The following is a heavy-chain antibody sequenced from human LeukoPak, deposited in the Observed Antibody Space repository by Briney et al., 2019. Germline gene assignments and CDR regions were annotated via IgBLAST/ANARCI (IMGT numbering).Heavy chain of an antibody. Sequence: GASVKVSCKASGYTFTSYYMHWVRQAPGQGLEWMGIINPSGGSTSYAQKFQGRVTITRDTSASTAYMELSSLRSEDTAVYYCARSLRSYSSSHARDLDYWGQGTLVTVSS. CDR2: INPSGGST. J-gene: IGHJ4*02. CDR3: ARSLRSYSSSHARDLDY. V-gene: IGHV1-46*01. CDR1: GYTFTSYY. D-gene: IGHD6-13*01.